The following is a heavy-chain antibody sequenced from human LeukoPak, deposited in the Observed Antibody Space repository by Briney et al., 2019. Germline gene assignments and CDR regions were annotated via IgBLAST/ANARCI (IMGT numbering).Heavy chain of an antibody. CDR2: INPNSGGT. CDR3: ARDSRYCSGGSCFFWFDP. J-gene: IGHJ5*02. D-gene: IGHD2-15*01. Sequence: ASVKVSCKASGYTFTGYYMHWVRQAPGQGLEWMGRINPNSGGTNYAQKFQGRVTMTRDTSISTAYMELSRLRSDDTAVYYCARDSRYCSGGSCFFWFDPWGQGTLVTVSS. CDR1: GYTFTGYY. V-gene: IGHV1-2*06.